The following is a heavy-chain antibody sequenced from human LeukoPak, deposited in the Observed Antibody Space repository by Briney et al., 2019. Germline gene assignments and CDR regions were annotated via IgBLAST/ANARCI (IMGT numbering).Heavy chain of an antibody. D-gene: IGHD2-15*01. Sequence: ASVKVSCKVSGYTLTELSMHWVRQALGKGLEWMGGFDPEEGETIYAQKFQGRVTITEDTSTDTAYMELSSLRSEGTAVYYCATVGRRNRVDYWGQGTLVTVSS. CDR1: GYTLTELS. J-gene: IGHJ4*02. CDR3: ATVGRRNRVDY. V-gene: IGHV1-24*01. CDR2: FDPEEGET.